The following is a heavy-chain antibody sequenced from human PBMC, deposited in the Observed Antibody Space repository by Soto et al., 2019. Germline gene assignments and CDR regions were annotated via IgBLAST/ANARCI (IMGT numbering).Heavy chain of an antibody. CDR1: GGSISSYY. CDR2: IYYSGST. CDR3: ARGGAYYDFWSGYYGVKVSSMDV. Sequence: NPSETLSLTCTVSGGSISSYYWSWIRQPPGKGLEWIGYIYYSGSTNYNPSLKSRVTISVDTSKNQFSLKLSSVTAADTAVYYCARGGAYYDFWSGYYGVKVSSMDVWGQGTTVTVSS. J-gene: IGHJ6*02. D-gene: IGHD3-3*01. V-gene: IGHV4-59*01.